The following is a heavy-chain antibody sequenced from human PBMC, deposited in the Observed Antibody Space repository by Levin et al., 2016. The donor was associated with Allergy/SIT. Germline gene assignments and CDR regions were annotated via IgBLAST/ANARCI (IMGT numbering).Heavy chain of an antibody. CDR2: IRYDGGRQ. J-gene: IGHJ6*02. D-gene: IGHD5-24*01. Sequence: GESLKISCAASGFTFNAYDMDWVRQPPGKGLEWVAFIRYDGGRQYYEDSVKGRFTISRDNSENTVYLQMNSLRAEDTAVYYCARWGRVGYEPNYYYGLDVWGLGTTVTVSS. CDR3: ARWGRVGYEPNYYYGLDV. V-gene: IGHV3-30*02. CDR1: GFTFNAYD.